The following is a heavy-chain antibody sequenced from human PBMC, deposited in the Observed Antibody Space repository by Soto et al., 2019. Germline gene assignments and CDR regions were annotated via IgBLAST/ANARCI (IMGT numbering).Heavy chain of an antibody. CDR2: ISSSSSYI. CDR3: AVPGYSSGWYSVY. Sequence: EVQLVESGGGLVKPGGSLRLSCAASGFTFSSYSMNWVRQAPGKGLEWVSSISSSSSYIYYADSVKGRFTISRDNAKNSLYLQMNSLRAEDTPVYYCAVPGYSSGWYSVYWGHGTLVTVSS. D-gene: IGHD6-19*01. J-gene: IGHJ4*01. V-gene: IGHV3-21*01. CDR1: GFTFSSYS.